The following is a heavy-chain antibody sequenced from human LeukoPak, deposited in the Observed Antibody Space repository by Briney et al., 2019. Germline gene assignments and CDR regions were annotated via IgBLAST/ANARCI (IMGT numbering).Heavy chain of an antibody. D-gene: IGHD3-3*01. CDR2: INPNSGGT. CDR1: GYTFTGYY. J-gene: IGHJ4*02. V-gene: IGHV1-2*02. CDR3: ARGPDPNYDFWSGYPDY. Sequence: ASVKVSCKASGYTFTGYYMHLVRQAPGQGLEWMGWINPNSGGTNYAQKFQGRVTMTRDTSISTAYMELSRLRSDDTAVYYCARGPDPNYDFWSGYPDYWGQGTLVTVSS.